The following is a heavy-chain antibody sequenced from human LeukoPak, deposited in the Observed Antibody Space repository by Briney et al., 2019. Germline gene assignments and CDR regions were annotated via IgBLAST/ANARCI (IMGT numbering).Heavy chain of an antibody. D-gene: IGHD5-12*01. V-gene: IGHV4-59*08. CDR2: IYYSGST. Sequence: SETLSLTCTVSGGSISSYYWSWIRQPPGKGLEWIGYIYYSGSTNYNPSLKSRVTISVDTSKNQFSLKLSSVTAADTAVYYCARPALRGYSGYLDAFDIWGQGTMVTVSS. J-gene: IGHJ3*02. CDR1: GGSISSYY. CDR3: ARPALRGYSGYLDAFDI.